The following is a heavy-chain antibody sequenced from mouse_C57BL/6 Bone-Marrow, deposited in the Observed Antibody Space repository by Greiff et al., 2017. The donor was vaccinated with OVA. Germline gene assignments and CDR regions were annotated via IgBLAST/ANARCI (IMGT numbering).Heavy chain of an antibody. V-gene: IGHV1-26*01. D-gene: IGHD2-4*01. CDR2: INPNNGGT. CDR1: GYTFTDYY. J-gene: IGHJ3*01. CDR3: ASPRSDYDEAWFAY. Sequence: EVQLQQSGPELVKPGASVKISCKASGYTFTDYYMNWVKQSHGKSLEWIGDINPNNGGTSYNQKFKGKATLTVDKSSSTAYMELRSLTSEDSAVYYCASPRSDYDEAWFAYWGQGTLVTVSA.